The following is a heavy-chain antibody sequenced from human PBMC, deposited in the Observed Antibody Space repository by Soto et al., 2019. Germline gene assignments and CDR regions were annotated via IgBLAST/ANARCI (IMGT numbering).Heavy chain of an antibody. J-gene: IGHJ4*02. CDR2: SYWDDDK. CDR1: GFSLSTSGVG. CDR3: ARRQPYCGGNCYSGFAY. V-gene: IGHV2-5*02. Sequence: QITLKESGPTLVKPTQTLTLTCTFSGFSLSTSGVGVGWIRQPPGKALEWLALSYWDDDKRYSPSLKSRLTITKDTAKNQVGLTMTNMYPVDTATYYCARRQPYCGGNCYSGFAYWGQGTLVTVSS. D-gene: IGHD2-21*02.